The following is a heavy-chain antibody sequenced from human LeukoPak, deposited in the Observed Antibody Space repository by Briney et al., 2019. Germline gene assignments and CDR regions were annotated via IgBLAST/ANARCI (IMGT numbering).Heavy chain of an antibody. CDR3: ASASSWYYFDY. V-gene: IGHV4-61*08. CDR1: GGSISSGDYY. J-gene: IGHJ4*02. CDR2: IYYSGST. D-gene: IGHD6-13*01. Sequence: PSETLSLTCTVSGGSISSGDYYWSWIRQPPGKGLEWIGYIYYSGSTNYNPSLKSRVTISVDTSKNQFSLKLSSVTAADTAVYYCASASSWYYFDYWGQGTLVTVSS.